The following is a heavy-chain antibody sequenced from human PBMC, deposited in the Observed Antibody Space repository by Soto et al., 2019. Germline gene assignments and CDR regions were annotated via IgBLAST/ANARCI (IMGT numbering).Heavy chain of an antibody. CDR3: ARRLSGPKEEYNAYYFYGLDV. Sequence: GESLKISCQGSGYSFTSHWITWVRQTPGKGLEWMGRIDPSDSYTNYSPSFQGRVTISADRSISTAFLQWSSLEASDTTIYYCARRLSGPKEEYNAYYFYGLDVWGQGTTVTVSS. J-gene: IGHJ6*02. V-gene: IGHV5-10-1*01. D-gene: IGHD1-1*01. CDR2: IDPSDSYT. CDR1: GYSFTSHW.